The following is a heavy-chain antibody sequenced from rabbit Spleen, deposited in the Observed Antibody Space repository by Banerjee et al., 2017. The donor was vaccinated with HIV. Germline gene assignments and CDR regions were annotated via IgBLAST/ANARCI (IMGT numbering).Heavy chain of an antibody. Sequence: QEQLEESGGDLVKPEGSLTLTCTASGFSFSSSYYMCWVRQAPGKGLESIACIYGGSGGSTWYASWAKGRFTISKTSSTTVTLQLTSLTAADTATYFCARGSAAMTMVITGFYFNLWGPGTLVTVS. CDR1: GFSFSSSYY. CDR3: ARGSAAMTMVITGFYFNL. CDR2: IYGGSGGST. D-gene: IGHD2-1*01. V-gene: IGHV1S45*01. J-gene: IGHJ4*01.